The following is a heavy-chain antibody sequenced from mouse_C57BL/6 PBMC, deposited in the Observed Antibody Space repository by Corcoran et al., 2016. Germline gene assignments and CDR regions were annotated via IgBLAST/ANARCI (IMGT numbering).Heavy chain of an antibody. CDR3: ARGNYYYSNYVGFAY. CDR2: IYPGDGDT. CDR1: GYAFSSYW. Sequence: QVQLQQSGAELVKPGASVKISCKASGYAFSSYWMNWVKQRPGTGLEWIGQIYPGDGDTNYNGKFKGKATLTAGKSSSTAYMQLSSLTSEDSAVYFWARGNYYYSNYVGFAYWGQGTLVTVSA. D-gene: IGHD2-5*01. J-gene: IGHJ3*01. V-gene: IGHV1-80*01.